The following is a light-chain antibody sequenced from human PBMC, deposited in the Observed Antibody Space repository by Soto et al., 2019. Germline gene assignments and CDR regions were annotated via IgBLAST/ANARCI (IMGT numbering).Light chain of an antibody. CDR2: GAS. V-gene: IGKV3-20*01. CDR1: QSVSSSY. CDR3: QQYGSSPWT. Sequence: EIVLTQSPGTLSLSPGERAALSCRASQSVSSSYLAWYQQKPGQAPRLLIYGASSWATGIPDRFSGSGSGTDFTLTISRLEPEDFAVYYCQQYGSSPWTVGQGTKVDIK. J-gene: IGKJ1*01.